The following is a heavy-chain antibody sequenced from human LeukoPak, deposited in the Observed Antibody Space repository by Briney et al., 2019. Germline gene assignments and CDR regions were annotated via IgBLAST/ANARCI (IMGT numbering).Heavy chain of an antibody. CDR2: IKQDGSEK. J-gene: IGHJ4*02. Sequence: GGSLRLSCTASGLTLSNYWMIWVRQAPGKGLQWVAKIKQDGSEKYYVDSVKGRFTISRDNAENSLYLQMNSLRVEDTAVYYCAARSSGNPYFWGQGTLVTVST. CDR3: AARSSGNPYF. CDR1: GLTLSNYW. D-gene: IGHD1-26*01. V-gene: IGHV3-7*03.